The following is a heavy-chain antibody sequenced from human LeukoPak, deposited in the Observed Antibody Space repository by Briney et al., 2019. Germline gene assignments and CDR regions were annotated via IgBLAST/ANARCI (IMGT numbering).Heavy chain of an antibody. J-gene: IGHJ4*02. CDR3: ARDPGGYFFDY. Sequence: SETLSLTCTVSGGSISSYYWSWIRQPPGKGLEWIGYIYDSGTTNYNPSLKSRVTVSVDTSKDQFSLKLSSVTAADTAVYYCARDPGGYFFDYWGQGTLVTVSS. CDR1: GGSISSYY. V-gene: IGHV4-59*01. D-gene: IGHD3-10*01. CDR2: IYDSGTT.